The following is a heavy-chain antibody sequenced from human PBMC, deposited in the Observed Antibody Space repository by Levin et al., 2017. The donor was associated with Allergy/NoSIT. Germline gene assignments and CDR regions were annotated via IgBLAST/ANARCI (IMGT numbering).Heavy chain of an antibody. CDR3: ARDLWGYYYYMDV. CDR1: GGSFSGYY. CDR2: INHSGST. D-gene: IGHD7-27*01. J-gene: IGHJ6*03. Sequence: SETLSLTCAVYGGSFSGYYWSWIRQPPGKGLEWIGEINHSGSTNYNPSLKSRVTISVDTSKNQFSLKLSSVTAADTAVYYCARDLWGYYYYMDVWGKGTTVTVSS. V-gene: IGHV4-34*01.